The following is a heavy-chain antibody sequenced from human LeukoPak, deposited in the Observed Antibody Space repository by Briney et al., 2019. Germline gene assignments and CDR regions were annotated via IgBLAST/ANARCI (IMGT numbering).Heavy chain of an antibody. CDR3: ARCGGARVAQAFFDF. CDR2: IYPDDSNI. D-gene: IGHD4-23*01. Sequence: GESLKISCKGSGYDFFGYWIAWVRQMPGKGLEWVGIIYPDDSNIKYSPAFQGQVTISAVQSLSTSYFQWDSLKASDSAIYYCARCGGARVAQAFFDFWGQGTLVTVSS. CDR1: GYDFFGYW. J-gene: IGHJ4*02. V-gene: IGHV5-51*01.